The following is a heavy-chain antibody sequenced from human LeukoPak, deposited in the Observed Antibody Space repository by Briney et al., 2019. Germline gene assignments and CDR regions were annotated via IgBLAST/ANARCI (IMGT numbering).Heavy chain of an antibody. CDR1: GFTFSSYG. CDR3: AQGGYYDILTGSRADY. D-gene: IGHD3-9*01. J-gene: IGHJ4*02. CDR2: ISYDGSNK. V-gene: IGHV3-30*18. Sequence: PGGSLRLSCAASGFTFSSYGMHWVRQAPGKGLEWVAVISYDGSNKYYADSVKGRFTISRDNSKNTLYLQMNSLRAEDTAVYYCAQGGYYDILTGSRADYWGQGTLVTVSS.